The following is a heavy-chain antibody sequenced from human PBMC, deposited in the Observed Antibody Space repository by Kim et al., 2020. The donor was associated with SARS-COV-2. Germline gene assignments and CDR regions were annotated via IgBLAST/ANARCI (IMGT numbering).Heavy chain of an antibody. CDR1: GGSISSYY. CDR2: IYYSGST. V-gene: IGHV4-59*13. Sequence: SETLSLTCTVSGGSISSYYWSWIRQPPGKGLEWIGYIYYSGSTNYNPSLKSRVTISVDTSKNQFSLKLSSVTAADTAVYYCARDIISPNYYYYGMDVWG. CDR3: ARDIISPNYYYYGMDV. J-gene: IGHJ6*02.